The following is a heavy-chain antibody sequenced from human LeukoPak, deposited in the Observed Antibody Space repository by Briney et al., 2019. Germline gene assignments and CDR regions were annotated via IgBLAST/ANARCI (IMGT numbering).Heavy chain of an antibody. V-gene: IGHV5-51*01. Sequence: NLGESLKISCKGSGYSFTSYWIGWVRQMPGKGLEWMGIIYPGDSDTRYSPSFQGRVTISADKSISTAYLQWSSLKASDTAMYYCARRSYYYDSSGYYLDYWGQGTLVTVSS. CDR1: GYSFTSYW. J-gene: IGHJ4*02. CDR3: ARRSYYYDSSGYYLDY. D-gene: IGHD3-22*01. CDR2: IYPGDSDT.